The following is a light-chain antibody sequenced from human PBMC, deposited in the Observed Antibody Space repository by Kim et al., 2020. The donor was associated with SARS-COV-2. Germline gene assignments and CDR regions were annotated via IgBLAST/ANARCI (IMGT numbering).Light chain of an antibody. CDR3: QQYGSSPQT. Sequence: PGETATLSCRASQSVSSNYLAWNQQKPGQAPRLLIYDASSRATCIPDRFSGSGSGTDFTLTISRLEPEDFAVYYCQQYGSSPQTFGQGTKV. CDR2: DAS. J-gene: IGKJ1*01. CDR1: QSVSSNY. V-gene: IGKV3-20*01.